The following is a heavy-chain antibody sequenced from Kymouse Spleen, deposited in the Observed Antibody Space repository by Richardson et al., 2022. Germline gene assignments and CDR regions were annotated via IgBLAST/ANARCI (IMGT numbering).Heavy chain of an antibody. J-gene: IGHJ4*02,IGHJ5*02. CDR3: ARRWVLLWF. CDR1: GFTFSSYA. D-gene: IGHD3-10*01. V-gene: IGHV3-64*02. CDR2: ISSNGGST. Sequence: EVQLVESGEGLVQPGGSLRLSCAASGFTFSSYAMHWVRQAPGKGLEYVSAISSNGGSTYYADSVKGRFTISRDNSKNTLYLQMGSLRAEDMAVYYCARRWVLLWFRGAREPWSPSPQ.